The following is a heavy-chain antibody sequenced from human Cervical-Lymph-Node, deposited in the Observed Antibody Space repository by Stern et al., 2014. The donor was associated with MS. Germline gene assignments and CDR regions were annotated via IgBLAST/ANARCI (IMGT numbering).Heavy chain of an antibody. D-gene: IGHD3/OR15-3a*01. CDR2: IYTSGIT. V-gene: IGHV4-61*02. CDR3: ARPRVVISALVIENGMDV. J-gene: IGHJ6*02. CDR1: GGSISSGSHY. Sequence: QVQLQESGPGLVRPSQTLSLTCTVSGGSISSGSHYWSWIRQPAGKGLEWIGRIYTSGITNYNPSLKSRVTISIATSKNQFSLRLSSVSAADTAMYYCARPRVVISALVIENGMDVWGQGTTVTVSS.